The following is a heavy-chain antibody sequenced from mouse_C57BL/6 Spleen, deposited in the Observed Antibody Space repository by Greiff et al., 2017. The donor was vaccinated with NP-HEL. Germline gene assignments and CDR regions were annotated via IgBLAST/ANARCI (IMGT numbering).Heavy chain of an antibody. CDR2: ISSGSSTI. CDR3: ARNGSTHCFDY. Sequence: EVKLMESGGGLVKPGGSLKLSCAASGFTFSDYGMHWVRQAPEKGLEWVAYISSGSSTIYYADTVKGRFTISRDNAKNTLYLQMTSLRSEDTAMYYCARNGSTHCFDYWGQGTTLTVSS. CDR1: GFTFSDYG. V-gene: IGHV5-17*01. D-gene: IGHD1-1*01. J-gene: IGHJ2*01.